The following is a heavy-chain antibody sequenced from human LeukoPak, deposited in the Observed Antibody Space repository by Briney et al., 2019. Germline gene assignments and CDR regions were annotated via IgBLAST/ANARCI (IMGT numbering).Heavy chain of an antibody. Sequence: PSETVSLTCAVSGGPIMTAPYYWGWIRQPPGKGLEWLGSVFHDGTTYYSPSLKSRVTVSADTSRNRFSLSLTSSSAADTAVYYCVRSGVVLQTGFDFWGQGALVTVSS. CDR2: VFHDGTT. V-gene: IGHV4-39*07. D-gene: IGHD3-16*01. CDR1: GGPIMTAPYY. CDR3: VRSGVVLQTGFDF. J-gene: IGHJ4*02.